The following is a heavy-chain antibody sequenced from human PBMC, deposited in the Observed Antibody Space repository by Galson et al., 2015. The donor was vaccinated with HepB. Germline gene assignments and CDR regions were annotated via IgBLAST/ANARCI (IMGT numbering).Heavy chain of an antibody. CDR1: GYSISSGYY. D-gene: IGHD1-26*01. V-gene: IGHV4-38-2*02. CDR3: ARARVGRPQGGWGPTLPDAFDI. CDR2: IYHSGST. J-gene: IGHJ3*02. Sequence: SETLSLTCTVSGYSISSGYYWGWIRQPPGKGLEWIGSIYHSGSTYYNPSLKSRVTISVDTSKNQFSLKLSSVTAADTAVYYCARARVGRPQGGWGPTLPDAFDIWGQGTMVTVSS.